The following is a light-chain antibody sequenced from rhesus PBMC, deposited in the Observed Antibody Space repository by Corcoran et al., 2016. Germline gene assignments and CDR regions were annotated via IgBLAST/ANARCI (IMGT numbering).Light chain of an antibody. CDR1: SNDIGANKY. Sequence: QAALTQPRSVSASPGQSVTISCTGTSNDIGANKYVSWYRQHPGTAPKVLIYEVTKWAFGVSARFSGAKSGNTASLTISGLQAEDEADYDCSSFAANNSFLFGTGTKLSVL. CDR3: SSFAANNSFL. V-gene: IGLV2-32*02. J-gene: IGLJ6*01. CDR2: EVT.